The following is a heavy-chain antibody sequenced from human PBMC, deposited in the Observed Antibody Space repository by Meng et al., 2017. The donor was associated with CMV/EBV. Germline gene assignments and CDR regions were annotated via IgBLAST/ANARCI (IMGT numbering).Heavy chain of an antibody. V-gene: IGHV3-48*04. Sequence: GESLKISCAASGFTFSSYSMNWVRQAPGKGLEWVSYISSSSSTIYSADSVKGRFTISRDNAKNSLYLQMNSLRAEDTAVYYCARDPGVVVTNYFDYWGQGTLVTVSS. CDR3: ARDPGVVVTNYFDY. J-gene: IGHJ4*02. CDR2: ISSSSSTI. D-gene: IGHD3-22*01. CDR1: GFTFSSYS.